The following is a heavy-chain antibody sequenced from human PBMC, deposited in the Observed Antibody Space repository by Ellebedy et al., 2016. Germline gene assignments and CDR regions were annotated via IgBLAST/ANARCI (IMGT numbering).Heavy chain of an antibody. CDR1: GYTFTSYD. CDR2: MNPNSGNT. Sequence: ASVKVSCKASGYTFTSYDINWVRQATGQGLEWMGWMNPNSGNTGYAQKLQGRVTMTRDTSTSTVYMELSSLRSEDTAVYYCARGDNTFYAYSGSSDFDNWGQGTLVTVSS. V-gene: IGHV1-8*01. D-gene: IGHD1-26*01. J-gene: IGHJ4*02. CDR3: ARGDNTFYAYSGSSDFDN.